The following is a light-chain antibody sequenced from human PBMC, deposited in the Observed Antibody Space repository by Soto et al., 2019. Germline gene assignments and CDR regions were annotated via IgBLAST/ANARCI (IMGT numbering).Light chain of an antibody. CDR2: HAS. J-gene: IGKJ5*01. CDR1: QSVSPN. CDR3: QQYNKWPSGT. Sequence: EVVMTQSPGTLSVSPGERATLSCRASQSVSPNLAWYQQRPGQVPRLLIYHASTRATGVSDRFSGSGSGTEFTLTISSLQSEDSAIYYCQQYNKWPSGTFGQGTRLEIK. V-gene: IGKV3-15*01.